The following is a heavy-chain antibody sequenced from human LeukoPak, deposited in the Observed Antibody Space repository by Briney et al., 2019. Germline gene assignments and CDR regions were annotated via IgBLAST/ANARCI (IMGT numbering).Heavy chain of an antibody. V-gene: IGHV4-59*08. CDR3: ARRGSGWFMTD. CDR1: GGSISSYY. D-gene: IGHD6-19*01. J-gene: IGHJ4*02. CDR2: IHYNGNT. Sequence: SETLSLTCTVSGGSISSYYWSWIRQPPGKGLEWIAYIHYNGNTNYNPSLKSRVTISVDTSNNQFSLKLTSATAADTAVYYCARRGSGWFMTDWGQGTLVTVSS.